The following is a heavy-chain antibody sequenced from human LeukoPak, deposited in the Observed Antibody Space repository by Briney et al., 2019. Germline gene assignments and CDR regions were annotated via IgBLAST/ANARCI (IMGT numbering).Heavy chain of an antibody. CDR1: GYTFTGYY. CDR2: INPNSGDT. D-gene: IGHD3/OR15-3a*01. J-gene: IGHJ4*02. Sequence: ASVKVSCKASGYTFTGYYMHWVRQAPGQGLEWMGWINPNSGDTNYAQKFQGRVTMTRDTSISTAYMELSRLRSDDTAVYYCARDLSEDDFWTGSNYWGQGTLVTVSS. CDR3: ARDLSEDDFWTGSNY. V-gene: IGHV1-2*02.